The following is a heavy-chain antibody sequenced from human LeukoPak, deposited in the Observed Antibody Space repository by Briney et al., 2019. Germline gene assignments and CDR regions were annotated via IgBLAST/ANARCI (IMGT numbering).Heavy chain of an antibody. Sequence: PSETLSLTCVVDGGYFSVFYWTWVRQAPGKGLEWIGEISYSGTTKYNPFLKSRVTIEVDTSKKQISLNLSSMTAADTAVYYCAKGKAGHYHSVTDEYYYYMDVWGKGTTVIVSS. CDR3: AKGKAGHYHSVTDEYYYYMDV. V-gene: IGHV4-34*01. D-gene: IGHD3-9*01. J-gene: IGHJ6*03. CDR2: ISYSGTT. CDR1: GGYFSVFY.